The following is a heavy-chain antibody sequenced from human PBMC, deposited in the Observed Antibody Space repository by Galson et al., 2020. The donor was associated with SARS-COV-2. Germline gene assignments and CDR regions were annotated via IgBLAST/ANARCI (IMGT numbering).Heavy chain of an antibody. CDR2: IKQDGSEK. D-gene: IGHD3-3*01. V-gene: IGHV3-7*03. CDR1: GFTFSSYW. J-gene: IGHJ6*03. Sequence: GGSLRLSCAASGFTFSSYWMSWVRQAPGKGLEWVANIKQDGSEKYYVDSVKGRFTISRDNAKNSLYLQMNSLRAEDTAVYYCAREREYFWSGYSGGGMDVWGKGTTVTVSS. CDR3: AREREYFWSGYSGGGMDV.